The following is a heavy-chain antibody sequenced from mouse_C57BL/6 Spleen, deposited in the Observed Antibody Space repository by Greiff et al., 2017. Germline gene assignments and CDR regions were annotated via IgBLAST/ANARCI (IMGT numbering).Heavy chain of an antibody. CDR2: IYPGSGNT. V-gene: IGHV1-76*01. Sequence: LVESGAELVRPGASVKLSCKASGYTFTDYYINWVKQRPGQGLEWIARIYPGSGNTYYNEKFKGKATLTAEKSSSTAYMQLSSLTSEDSAVYFCARSSSGLDYWGQGTTLTVSS. D-gene: IGHD3-2*02. CDR1: GYTFTDYY. J-gene: IGHJ2*01. CDR3: ARSSSGLDY.